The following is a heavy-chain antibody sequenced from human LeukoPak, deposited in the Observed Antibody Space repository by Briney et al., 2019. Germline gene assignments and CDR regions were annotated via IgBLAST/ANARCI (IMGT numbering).Heavy chain of an antibody. J-gene: IGHJ4*02. V-gene: IGHV3-11*04. CDR3: ARDLDGDYYFDY. CDR1: GFIFSDYY. Sequence: KTGGSLRLSCAASGFIFSDYYMSWIRQAPGKGLEWVPYISSSGSTIYYADSVKGRFTISRDNAKNSLYLQMNSLRAEDTAVYYCARDLDGDYYFDYWGQGTLVTVSS. D-gene: IGHD4-17*01. CDR2: ISSSGSTI.